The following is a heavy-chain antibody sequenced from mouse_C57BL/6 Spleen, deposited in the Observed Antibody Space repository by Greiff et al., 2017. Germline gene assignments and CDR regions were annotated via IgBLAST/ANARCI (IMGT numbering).Heavy chain of an antibody. J-gene: IGHJ1*03. Sequence: EVQRVESGPELVKPGASVKIPCKASGYTFTDYNMDWVKQSHGKSLEWIGDINPNNGGTIYNQKFKGKATLTVDKSSSTAYMELRSLTSEDTAVYYCARKGLYYYGSSYLYWYFDVWGTGTTVTVSS. CDR2: INPNNGGT. V-gene: IGHV1-18*01. D-gene: IGHD1-1*01. CDR3: ARKGLYYYGSSYLYWYFDV. CDR1: GYTFTDYN.